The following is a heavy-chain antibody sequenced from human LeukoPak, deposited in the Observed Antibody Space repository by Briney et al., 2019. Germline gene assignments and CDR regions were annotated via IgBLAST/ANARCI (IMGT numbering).Heavy chain of an antibody. D-gene: IGHD5-24*01. Sequence: GGSLRLSCAASGFTFSSYGMHWVRQAPGKGLEWGAFIRYDGSNKYYADSVKGRFTISRDNSKNTLYLQLNSLRAEDTAVYYCAKDGSGYNSRLYFDYWGQGTLVTVSS. CDR1: GFTFSSYG. J-gene: IGHJ4*02. CDR2: IRYDGSNK. V-gene: IGHV3-30*02. CDR3: AKDGSGYNSRLYFDY.